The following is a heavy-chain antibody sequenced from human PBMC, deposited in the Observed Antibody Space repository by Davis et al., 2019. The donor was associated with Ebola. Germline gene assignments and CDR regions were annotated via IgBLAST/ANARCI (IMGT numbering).Heavy chain of an antibody. Sequence: GESLKISCAASGFSFSGYWMTWVRQPPGKGLEWVANIKSDGSQRYYADSVKGRFTISRHNSKNTLYLQMNSLRAEDTAVYYCAKGGSGYSYSYYYYGMDVWGKGTTVTVSS. CDR2: IKSDGSQR. J-gene: IGHJ6*04. CDR3: AKGGSGYSYSYYYYGMDV. CDR1: GFSFSGYW. V-gene: IGHV3-7*01. D-gene: IGHD5-18*01.